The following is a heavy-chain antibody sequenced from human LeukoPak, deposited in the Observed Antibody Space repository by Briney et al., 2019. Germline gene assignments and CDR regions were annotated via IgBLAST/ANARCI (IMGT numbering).Heavy chain of an antibody. CDR1: GASIRSNYY. D-gene: IGHD5-18*01. CDR3: ARIVRDLRQLSDY. J-gene: IGHJ4*02. V-gene: IGHV4-39*07. CDR2: AYYSGSS. Sequence: NTPQTLSLTCTVSGASIRSNYYWGWIRQPPGKGPEWIGSAYYSGSSQYNPSLKSRVTISMDTSKNQFSLKVNSVTAADTAVYYCARIVRDLRQLSDYWGQGTLVTVSS.